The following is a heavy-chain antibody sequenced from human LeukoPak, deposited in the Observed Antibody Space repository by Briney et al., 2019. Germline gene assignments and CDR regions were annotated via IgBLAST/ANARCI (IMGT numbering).Heavy chain of an antibody. CDR2: IIPIFGTA. CDR1: GGTFSSYA. V-gene: IGHV1-69*13. CDR3: ARDGLGDCSSTSCSLGYFDY. D-gene: IGHD2-2*01. Sequence: GASAKVSCKASGGTFSSYAISWVRQAPGQGLEWMGGIIPIFGTANYAQKFQGRVTITADESTSTAYMELSSLRSEDTAVYYCARDGLGDCSSTSCSLGYFDYWGQGTLVTVSS. J-gene: IGHJ4*02.